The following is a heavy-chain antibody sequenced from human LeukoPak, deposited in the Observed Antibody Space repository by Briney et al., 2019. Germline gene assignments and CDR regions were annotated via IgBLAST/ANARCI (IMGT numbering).Heavy chain of an antibody. J-gene: IGHJ4*02. CDR1: GFTFSSFA. D-gene: IGHD4-23*01. Sequence: PGGSLRLSCAASGFTFSSFAMSWVRQAPGKGLEWVANIKQDGSEKYYVDSVKGRFTISRDNAKNSLYLQMNSLRAEDTAVYYCARWVYAAAQYYFDYWGQGTLVTVSS. V-gene: IGHV3-7*01. CDR3: ARWVYAAAQYYFDY. CDR2: IKQDGSEK.